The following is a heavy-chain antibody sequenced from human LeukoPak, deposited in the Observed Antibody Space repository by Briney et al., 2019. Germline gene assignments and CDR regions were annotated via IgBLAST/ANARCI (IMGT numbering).Heavy chain of an antibody. Sequence: GGSLRLSCAASGFTFSSYWMSWVRQAPGKGLEWVANIKQDGSEKYYVDSVKGRFTISRDNAKNSLYLQMNSLRAEDTAVYYCARVAFGSSSGVYFDYWGQGTLVPVSS. CDR2: IKQDGSEK. J-gene: IGHJ4*02. V-gene: IGHV3-7*01. CDR1: GFTFSSYW. D-gene: IGHD6-6*01. CDR3: ARVAFGSSSGVYFDY.